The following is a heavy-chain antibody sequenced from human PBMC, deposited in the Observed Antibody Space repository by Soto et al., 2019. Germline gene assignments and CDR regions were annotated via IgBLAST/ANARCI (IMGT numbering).Heavy chain of an antibody. Sequence: QVQLVQSGAEVKRPGSSVKVSCKASGDTFNFYSINWVRQAPGVGLEWVGRVNPILSMSNYAQRFQGRVTMTADKSTITADMELRSLRSEDTAIYYCSSSYGSGYRAFDYWGQGALVTVSS. CDR2: VNPILSMS. CDR3: SSSYGSGYRAFDY. CDR1: GDTFNFYS. J-gene: IGHJ4*02. D-gene: IGHD3-10*01. V-gene: IGHV1-69*02.